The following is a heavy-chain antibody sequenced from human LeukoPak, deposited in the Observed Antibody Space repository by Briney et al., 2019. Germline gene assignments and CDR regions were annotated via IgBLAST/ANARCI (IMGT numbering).Heavy chain of an antibody. CDR3: AKDLMVASWYSSSWYSEKWAFDI. D-gene: IGHD6-13*01. V-gene: IGHV3-23*01. Sequence: PGGSLRLSCAASGFSFGSYAMSWVRQAAGKGLEWVSEICGSVSGSGDCTHYADSVKGRFTISRDNSKNTLYLQMNSLRAEDTAVYYCAKDLMVASWYSSSWYSEKWAFDIWGQGTMVTVSS. J-gene: IGHJ3*02. CDR2: ICGSVSGSGDCT. CDR1: GFSFGSYA.